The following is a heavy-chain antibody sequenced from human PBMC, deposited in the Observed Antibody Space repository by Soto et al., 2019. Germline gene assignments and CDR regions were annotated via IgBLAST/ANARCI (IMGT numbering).Heavy chain of an antibody. D-gene: IGHD5-12*01. CDR2: MIPFFGTT. V-gene: IGHV1-69*01. Sequence: QVQLVQSGPEMKKPGSSVKVSCKASGGTFRNHAINWLRQAPGQGLEWMGGMIPFFGTTTYAQKFRDKVTITADESTTTAYMELRSLRLEDTAVYYCARPLRDGSKWHYWFDPWGQGTLVTVSS. J-gene: IGHJ5*02. CDR3: ARPLRDGSKWHYWFDP. CDR1: GGTFRNHA.